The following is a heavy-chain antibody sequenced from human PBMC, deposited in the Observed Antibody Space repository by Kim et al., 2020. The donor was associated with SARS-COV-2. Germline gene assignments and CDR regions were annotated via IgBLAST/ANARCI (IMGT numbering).Heavy chain of an antibody. CDR2: ISSSSSTI. D-gene: IGHD4-17*01. V-gene: IGHV3-48*02. Sequence: GGSLRLSCAASGFTFSSYSMNWVRQAPGKGLEWVSYISSSSSTIYYADSVKGRFTISRDNAKNSLYLQMNSLRDEDTAVYYCARDDYGDYVNYYYYGMDVWGQGTTVTVSS. CDR1: GFTFSSYS. J-gene: IGHJ6*02. CDR3: ARDDYGDYVNYYYYGMDV.